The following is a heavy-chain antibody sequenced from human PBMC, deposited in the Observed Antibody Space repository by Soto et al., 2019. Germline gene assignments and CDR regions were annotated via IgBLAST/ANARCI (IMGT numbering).Heavy chain of an antibody. J-gene: IGHJ4*02. CDR3: ASLLSTNYDSSGYPYYFDY. V-gene: IGHV1-2*02. Sequence: GASVKVSCKASGYTFTGYYMHWVRQAPGQGLEWMGWINPNSGGTNYAQKFQGRVTMTRDTSISTAYMELSRLRSDDTAVYYCASLLSTNYDSSGYPYYFDYWGQGTLVTVSS. CDR1: GYTFTGYY. D-gene: IGHD3-22*01. CDR2: INPNSGGT.